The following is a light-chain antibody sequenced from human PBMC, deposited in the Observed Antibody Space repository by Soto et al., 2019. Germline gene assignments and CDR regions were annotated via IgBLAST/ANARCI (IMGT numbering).Light chain of an antibody. V-gene: IGKV3-15*01. CDR1: HSLSTN. CDR3: QQYDKWPPT. Sequence: EVVMTQSPATLSVSPWGRATLSCRASHSLSTNLAWYQQKHGQAPSLLIYGASTRAAGVPPRFSGSGSGTEFTLTISSLQSEDFAVYCCQQYDKWPPTFGQGTKVDIK. CDR2: GAS. J-gene: IGKJ1*01.